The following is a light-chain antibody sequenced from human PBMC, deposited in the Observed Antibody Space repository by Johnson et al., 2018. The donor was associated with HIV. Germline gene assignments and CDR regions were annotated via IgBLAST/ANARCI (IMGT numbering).Light chain of an antibody. V-gene: IGLV1-51*01. CDR3: GTWDSSLSAYV. CDR1: SSNTGNNY. Sequence: QSVLTQPPSVSAAPGQKVTISCSGSSSNTGNNYVSWYQQLPGTAPKLLIYDNNKRPSGIPDRFSGSKSGTSATLGITGLQTGDEADYYCGTWDSSLSAYVFGTWPKVTVL. J-gene: IGLJ1*01. CDR2: DNN.